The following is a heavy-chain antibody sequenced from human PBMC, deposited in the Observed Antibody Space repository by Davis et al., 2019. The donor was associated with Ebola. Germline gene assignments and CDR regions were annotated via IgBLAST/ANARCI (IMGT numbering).Heavy chain of an antibody. CDR1: GGSISSSSYY. D-gene: IGHD6-6*01. CDR3: AREMSSSDSMYYYGMDV. Sequence: SETLSLTCTVSGGSISSSSYYWGWIRRPPGKGLEWIGSIYYSGSTYYNPSLKSRVTISVDTSKNQLSLKLSSVTAADTAVYYCAREMSSSDSMYYYGMDVWGQGTTVTVSS. J-gene: IGHJ6*02. V-gene: IGHV4-39*07. CDR2: IYYSGST.